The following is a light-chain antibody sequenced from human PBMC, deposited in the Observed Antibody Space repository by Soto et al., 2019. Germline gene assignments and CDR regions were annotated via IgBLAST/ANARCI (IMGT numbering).Light chain of an antibody. J-gene: IGLJ1*01. CDR2: QVT. V-gene: IGLV2-14*01. Sequence: QSALTQPASVSGSLGQSITISCTVTTRDIAGYNYISWYQQLPGKAPKLMIYQVTIRPSGISNRFSGSKSGNTASLTIFGLQAEDEADYYCTSFSSSTSLYVFGTGTKVTVL. CDR3: TSFSSSTSLYV. CDR1: TRDIAGYNY.